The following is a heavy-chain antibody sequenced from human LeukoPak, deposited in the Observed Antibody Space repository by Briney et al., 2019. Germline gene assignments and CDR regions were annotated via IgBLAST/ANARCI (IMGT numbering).Heavy chain of an antibody. Sequence: GGSLRLSCAASGFTFSSYAMSWVRQAPGEGLEGGSGISGSGGSTYYADSVKGRFTISRDNSKNTVYLQMNSLRAEDTAVYYCAKDLLIFPMLRGVDYWGQGTLVTVSS. V-gene: IGHV3-23*01. CDR1: GFTFSSYA. CDR3: AKDLLIFPMLRGVDY. D-gene: IGHD3-10*01. J-gene: IGHJ4*02. CDR2: ISGSGGST.